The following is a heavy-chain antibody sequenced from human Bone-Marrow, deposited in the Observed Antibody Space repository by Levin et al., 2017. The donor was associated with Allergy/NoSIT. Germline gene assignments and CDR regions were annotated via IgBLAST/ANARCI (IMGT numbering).Heavy chain of an antibody. V-gene: IGHV3-9*01. CDR3: AKDRHSSGTQAFDI. Sequence: GGSLRLSCAASGFTFDDYAMHWVRQAPGKGLEWVSGISWNSGSIGYADSVKGRFTISRDNAKNSLYLQMNSLRAEDTALYYCAKDRHSSGTQAFDIWGQGTMVTVSS. CDR2: ISWNSGSI. J-gene: IGHJ3*02. CDR1: GFTFDDYA. D-gene: IGHD3-22*01.